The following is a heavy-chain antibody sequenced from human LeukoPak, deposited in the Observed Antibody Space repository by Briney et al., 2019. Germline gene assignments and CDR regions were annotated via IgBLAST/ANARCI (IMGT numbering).Heavy chain of an antibody. V-gene: IGHV3-66*01. CDR1: GFTVSSNY. CDR3: ARCSTSCYYFDY. CDR2: IYSGGGT. Sequence: GSLRLSCAASGFTVSSNYMSWVRQAPGKGLEWVSIIYSGGGTYYADSVKGRFTVSRDISKNTLYLHMNSLRAEDTAVYYCARCSTSCYYFDYWGQGTLVTVSS. D-gene: IGHD2-2*01. J-gene: IGHJ4*02.